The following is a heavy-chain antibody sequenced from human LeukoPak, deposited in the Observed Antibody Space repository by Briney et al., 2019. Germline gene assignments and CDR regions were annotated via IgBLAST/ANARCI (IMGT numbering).Heavy chain of an antibody. CDR3: ARDNAGIAVAGTSGFDY. CDR1: GFTFSSYW. CDR2: INSDGSST. J-gene: IGHJ4*02. Sequence: PGGSLRLSCAASGFTFSSYWMHWVRQAPGKGLVWVSRINSDGSSTSYADSVKGRFTISRDNAKNSLYLQMNSLRAEDTAVYYCARDNAGIAVAGTSGFDYWGQGTLVTVSS. V-gene: IGHV3-74*01. D-gene: IGHD6-19*01.